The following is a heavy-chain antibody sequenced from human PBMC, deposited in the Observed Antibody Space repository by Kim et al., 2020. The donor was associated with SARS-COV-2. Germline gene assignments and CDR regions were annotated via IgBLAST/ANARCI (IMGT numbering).Heavy chain of an antibody. Sequence: ASVKVSCKASGYTFTSYYMHWVRQAPGQGLEWMGIINPSGGSTSYAQKFQGRVTMTRDTSTSTVYMELSSLRSEDTAVYYCARDQSLGDVWSLGDYDYYGMDVWGKGTTGTVSS. J-gene: IGHJ6*04. D-gene: IGHD3-3*01. V-gene: IGHV1-46*01. CDR2: INPSGGST. CDR1: GYTFTSYY. CDR3: ARDQSLGDVWSLGDYDYYGMDV.